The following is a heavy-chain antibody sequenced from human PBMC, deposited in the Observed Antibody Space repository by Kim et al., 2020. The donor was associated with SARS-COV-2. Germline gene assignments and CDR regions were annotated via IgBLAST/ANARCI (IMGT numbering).Heavy chain of an antibody. CDR3: ARWRSDYSHWDV. V-gene: IGHV5-10-1*01. CDR1: GYTFSEYD. CDR2: INPADSHS. D-gene: IGHD2-15*01. Sequence: GESLKISCKGSGYTFSEYDITWVRQMPGKGLEWMGKINPADSHSKYSPSIHGHVTMSIDKSVGTAYLQWLSLTASDTGLYYCARWRSDYSHWDVWGRGTMITVSS. J-gene: IGHJ6*01.